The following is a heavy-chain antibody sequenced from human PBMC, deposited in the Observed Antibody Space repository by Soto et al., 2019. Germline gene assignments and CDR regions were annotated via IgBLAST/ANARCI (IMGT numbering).Heavy chain of an antibody. J-gene: IGHJ4*02. Sequence: SETLSLTCTVSGGSIRTYYWSWIRQPAGKGLEWIGRIYTSGTANYSPSLKGRVIMAVDTAKNQLSLKVTSVTAADTAVYYCARDFDSSSWYRLDHWGQGTLVTVSS. D-gene: IGHD6-13*01. CDR3: ARDFDSSSWYRLDH. CDR1: GGSIRTYY. V-gene: IGHV4-4*07. CDR2: IYTSGTA.